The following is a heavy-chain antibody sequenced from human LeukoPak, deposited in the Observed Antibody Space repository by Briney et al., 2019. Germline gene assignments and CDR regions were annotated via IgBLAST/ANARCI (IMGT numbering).Heavy chain of an antibody. V-gene: IGHV4-34*01. Sequence: SETLSLTCAVYGGSFSGYYWSWIRQPPGKGLEWIGEINHSGSTNYNPSLKSRVTISVDTSKNQFSLKLSSVTAADTAVYCCARGAHYYDILTGYPRPQYYFDYWGQGTLVTVSS. D-gene: IGHD3-9*01. CDR1: GGSFSGYY. J-gene: IGHJ4*02. CDR3: ARGAHYYDILTGYPRPQYYFDY. CDR2: INHSGST.